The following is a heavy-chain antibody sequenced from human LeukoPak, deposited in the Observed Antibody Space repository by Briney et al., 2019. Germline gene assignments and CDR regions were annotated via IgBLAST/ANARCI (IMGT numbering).Heavy chain of an antibody. CDR3: ARRIAAAGTIDY. CDR2: IYYSGST. D-gene: IGHD6-13*01. J-gene: IGHJ4*02. V-gene: IGHV4-39*01. CDR1: GGSISSSSYY. Sequence: SETLSLTCTVSGGSISSSSYYWGWIRQPPGKGLEWIGNIYYSGSTYYNPSLKSRVTISVDTSKNQFSLKLSPVTAADTAVYYCARRIAAAGTIDYWGQGTLVTVSS.